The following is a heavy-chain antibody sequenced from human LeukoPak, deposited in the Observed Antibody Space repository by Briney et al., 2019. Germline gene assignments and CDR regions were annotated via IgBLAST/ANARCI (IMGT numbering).Heavy chain of an antibody. D-gene: IGHD2-21*01. Sequence: GGSLRLSCAASGFTFSSYWMHWVRQAPGKGLVWVSRINTDGSSTTYADSVKGRFTISRDNAKNTLYLQMNSLRAEDTAVYYCARDPVKFAFDYWGQGTLVTVSS. J-gene: IGHJ4*02. CDR3: ARDPVKFAFDY. V-gene: IGHV3-74*01. CDR1: GFTFSSYW. CDR2: INTDGSST.